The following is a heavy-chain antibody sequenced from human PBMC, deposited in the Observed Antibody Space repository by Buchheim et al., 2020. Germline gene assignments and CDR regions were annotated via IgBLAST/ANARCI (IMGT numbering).Heavy chain of an antibody. J-gene: IGHJ4*02. CDR2: ISPNRTYT. V-gene: IGHV3-11*06. D-gene: IGHD1-1*01. CDR3: ASVIYKSETRERYLDN. Sequence: QVQLVESGGALVKPGESLRLSCVGSGFTFSNHCMTWVRQAPGKGLEWISYISPNRTYTNYADSLKGRFTISRDNGRRSVYLQMNSLTAEDTGVYYCASVIYKSETRERYLDNWGQGTL. CDR1: GFTFSNHC.